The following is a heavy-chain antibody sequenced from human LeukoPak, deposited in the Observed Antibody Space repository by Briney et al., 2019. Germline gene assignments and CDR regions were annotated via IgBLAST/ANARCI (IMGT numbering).Heavy chain of an antibody. J-gene: IGHJ6*02. D-gene: IGHD5-18*01. CDR1: GFTVSSNY. CDR3: ARVAMAPQYYYYYYGMDV. CDR2: IYSGGST. V-gene: IGHV3-53*01. Sequence: PGGSLRPSCAASGFTVSSNYMSWVRQAPGKGLEWVSVIYSGGSTYYADSVKGRFTISRDNSKNTLYLQMNSLRAEDTAVYYCARVAMAPQYYYYYYGMDVWGQGTTVTVSS.